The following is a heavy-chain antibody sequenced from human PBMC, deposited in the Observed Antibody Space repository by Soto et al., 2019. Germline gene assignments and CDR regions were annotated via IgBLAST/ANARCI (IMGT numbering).Heavy chain of an antibody. CDR2: ISSSGSTI. CDR3: ARDEEVTAPRRGMDV. J-gene: IGHJ6*02. D-gene: IGHD2-21*02. CDR1: GFTFRRYS. V-gene: IGHV3-48*02. Sequence: EVQLVESGGGLVQPGGSLRLSCAASGFTFRRYSMNWVRQAPGKGLECVSYISSSGSTIYYADSVKGRFTVSRDNAKDSLYLQRNSLRDEDTAVYYCARDEEVTAPRRGMDVWGQGTTVTVSS.